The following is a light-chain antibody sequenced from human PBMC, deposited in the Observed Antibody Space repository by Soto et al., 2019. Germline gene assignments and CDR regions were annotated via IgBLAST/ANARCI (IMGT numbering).Light chain of an antibody. Sequence: DIQMTQSPSTLSASVGDRVTITCRASQSISSWLAWYQQKPGKAPKLLIYDASSLESGVPSRFSGSGSGTEFTLTISSLQPEDVATYYCQKYNSAPRTFGPGTKVDI. J-gene: IGKJ3*01. V-gene: IGKV1-5*01. CDR2: DAS. CDR3: QKYNSAPRT. CDR1: QSISSW.